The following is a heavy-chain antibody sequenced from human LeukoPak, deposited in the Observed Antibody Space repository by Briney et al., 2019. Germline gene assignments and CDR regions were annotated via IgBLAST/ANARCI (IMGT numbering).Heavy chain of an antibody. D-gene: IGHD5-18*01. J-gene: IGHJ4*02. CDR3: AKWGYSYGYDY. CDR1: GFSFSSYA. CDR2: ISYDGADK. Sequence: GGSLRLSCAASGFSFSSYALTWVRQAPGKRLEWVSTISYDGADKYYADSARGRFTFSRDNSKNTVYLQMNSLRAEDTAVYYCAKWGYSYGYDYWGQGTLVTVSS. V-gene: IGHV3-23*01.